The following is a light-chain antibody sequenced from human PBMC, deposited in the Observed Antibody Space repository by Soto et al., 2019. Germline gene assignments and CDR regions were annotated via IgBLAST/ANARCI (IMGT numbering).Light chain of an antibody. CDR2: DTS. J-gene: IGKJ3*01. CDR3: QQYGYSPT. Sequence: EIVLTQSPGTLSLSPGERATLSCRASQRVSSSFLAWYQQKPGQAPRLLIYDTSSRATGIPARFSGSGSGTDFTLSISRLEPEDFEVYYCQQYGYSPTFGPGTKVDIK. CDR1: QRVSSSF. V-gene: IGKV3-20*01.